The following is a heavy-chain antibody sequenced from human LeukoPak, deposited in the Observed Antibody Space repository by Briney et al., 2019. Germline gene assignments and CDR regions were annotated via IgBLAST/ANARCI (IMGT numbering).Heavy chain of an antibody. J-gene: IGHJ5*02. CDR3: AKVGFPMITFGGVIPWFDP. CDR2: ISYDGSNK. CDR1: GFTFSSYA. D-gene: IGHD3-16*01. V-gene: IGHV3-30*04. Sequence: GRSLRLSCAASGFTFSSYAMHWVRQAPGKGLEWVAVISYDGSNKYYADSVKGRFTISRDSSKITLYLQMNSLRAEDTAVYYCAKVGFPMITFGGVIPWFDPWGQGTLVTVSS.